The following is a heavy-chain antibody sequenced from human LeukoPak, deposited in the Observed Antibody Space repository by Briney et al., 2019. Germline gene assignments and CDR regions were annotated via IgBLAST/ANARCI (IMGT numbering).Heavy chain of an antibody. Sequence: SKTLSLTCAVYGGSFSGYYWSWIRQPPGKGLEWIGEINHSGSTNYNPSLKSRVTISVDTSKNQFSLKLSSVTAADTAVYYCARGRIYSSGYPRMGMDVWGQGTTVTVSS. CDR1: GGSFSGYY. CDR3: ARGRIYSSGYPRMGMDV. J-gene: IGHJ6*02. V-gene: IGHV4-34*01. D-gene: IGHD3-22*01. CDR2: INHSGST.